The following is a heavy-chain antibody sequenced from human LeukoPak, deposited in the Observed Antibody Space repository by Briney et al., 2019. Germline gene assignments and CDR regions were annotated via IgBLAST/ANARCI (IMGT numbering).Heavy chain of an antibody. CDR3: ARRTRKGSSRAFDI. V-gene: IGHV4-39*07. Sequence: SETLSLTCTVSGGSISSSSYYWGWIRQPPGKGLEWIGRIYYSGSTYYNPSLKSRVTISVDTSKNQFSLKLSSVTAADTAVYYCARRTRKGSSRAFDIWGQGTMVTVSS. D-gene: IGHD6-6*01. J-gene: IGHJ3*02. CDR2: IYYSGST. CDR1: GGSISSSSYY.